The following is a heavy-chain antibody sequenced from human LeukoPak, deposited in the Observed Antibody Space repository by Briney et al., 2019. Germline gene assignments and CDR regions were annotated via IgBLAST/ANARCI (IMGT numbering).Heavy chain of an antibody. CDR3: VKNSDSSGYYPANC. D-gene: IGHD3-22*01. CDR1: GFTFSNYG. V-gene: IGHV3-64D*09. CDR2: ISGNGIST. J-gene: IGHJ4*02. Sequence: GGSLRLSCSASGFTFSNYGMHWVRQAPGRGLEYVSAISGNGISTYYADSVKDRFAISRDNSKNTLYLQMSSLAAGDTAVYYCVKNSDSSGYYPANCWGQGTLVTVSS.